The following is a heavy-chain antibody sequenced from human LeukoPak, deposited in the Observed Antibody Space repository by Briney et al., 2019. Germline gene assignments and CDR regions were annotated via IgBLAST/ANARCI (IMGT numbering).Heavy chain of an antibody. CDR3: ATIKRGSIFGYFDF. V-gene: IGHV4-59*11. J-gene: IGHJ4*02. CDR2: LFDSVRT. Sequence: SGTLSLTCTVSGSSITSHYWSWVRQPPGKGLEWIAYLFDSVRTKDNPSLKSRLTLSADTSKNQFSLRLNSVTAADTAVYYCATIKRGSIFGYFDFWGQGIKVTVSS. D-gene: IGHD5-18*01. CDR1: GSSITSHY.